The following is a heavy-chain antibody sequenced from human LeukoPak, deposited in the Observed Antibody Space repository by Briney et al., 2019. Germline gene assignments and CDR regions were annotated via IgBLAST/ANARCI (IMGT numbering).Heavy chain of an antibody. D-gene: IGHD6-19*01. J-gene: IGHJ4*02. CDR1: GYTFTGYY. CDR2: INPNSGGT. CDR3: ARDLSSGSDLDY. V-gene: IGHV1-2*02. Sequence: ASVKVSCKASGYTFTGYYMHWVRQPPGQGLEWMGWINPNSGGTHYAQKFQGRVTMTRDTSISTAYMELSRLRSDDTAVYYCARDLSSGSDLDYWGQGTLVTVSS.